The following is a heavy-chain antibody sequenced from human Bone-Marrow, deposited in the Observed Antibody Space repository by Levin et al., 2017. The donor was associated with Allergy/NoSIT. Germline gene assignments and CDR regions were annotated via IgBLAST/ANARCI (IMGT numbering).Heavy chain of an antibody. CDR2: INAGNGNT. CDR3: ARKYASGWFFDY. V-gene: IGHV1-3*01. J-gene: IGHJ4*02. CDR1: GYTFTSYT. D-gene: IGHD6-19*01. Sequence: ASVKVSCKASGYTFTSYTVHWVRQAPGQGLEWMGWINAGNGNTKYSQHLQDRVTITRDTSASSAYMELSSLRSEDTAVYYCARKYASGWFFDYWGQGTLVTVSS.